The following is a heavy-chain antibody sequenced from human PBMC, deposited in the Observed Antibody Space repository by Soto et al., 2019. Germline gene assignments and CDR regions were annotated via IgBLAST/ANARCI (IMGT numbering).Heavy chain of an antibody. CDR3: ARGGIVATITPYYFDY. CDR2: INPSGGST. Sequence: ASVKVSCKASGYTFTSYYMHWVRQAPGQGLEWMGIINPSGGSTSYAQKFQGRVTMTRDTSTSTVYMELSSLRSEDTAVYYCARGGIVATITPYYFDYWGQGTLVTVSS. V-gene: IGHV1-46*01. D-gene: IGHD5-12*01. J-gene: IGHJ4*02. CDR1: GYTFTSYY.